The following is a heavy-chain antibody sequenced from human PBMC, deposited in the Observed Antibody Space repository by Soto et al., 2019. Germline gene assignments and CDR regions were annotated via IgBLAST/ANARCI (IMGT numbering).Heavy chain of an antibody. Sequence: PXVSLRLSCVASGFTFSSYAMSWVRQAPGKGLEWVSAISGTGGSIYYADSVKGRFTISRDNSKNTLYLQINSLRAEDTAVYYCAKGTRSVADSQFDYWGRGTLVTVSS. V-gene: IGHV3-23*01. CDR2: ISGTGGSI. D-gene: IGHD6-19*01. J-gene: IGHJ4*02. CDR3: AKGTRSVADSQFDY. CDR1: GFTFSSYA.